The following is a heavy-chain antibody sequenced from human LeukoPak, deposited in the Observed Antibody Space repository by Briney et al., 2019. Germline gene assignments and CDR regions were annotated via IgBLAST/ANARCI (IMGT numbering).Heavy chain of an antibody. CDR1: GFAFTNYA. V-gene: IGHV3-23*01. CDR3: AKIGDTAMADSFDY. CDR2: ISDSGGST. D-gene: IGHD5-18*01. Sequence: GGSLRLSCAASGFAFTNYAMNWVRLAPGKGLEWVSSISDSGGSTYYADSAKGRFTISRDNSKNTLYLQMDSLGAEDTAVYYCAKIGDTAMADSFDYWGQGTLVTVSS. J-gene: IGHJ4*02.